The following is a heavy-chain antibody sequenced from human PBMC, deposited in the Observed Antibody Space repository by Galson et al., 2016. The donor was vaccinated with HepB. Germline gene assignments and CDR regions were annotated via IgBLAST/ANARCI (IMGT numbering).Heavy chain of an antibody. J-gene: IGHJ4*02. CDR1: GFTFTRSW. CDR3: VRDPGPRIRIFGVVAGFDY. D-gene: IGHD3-3*01. V-gene: IGHV3-7*01. Sequence: SLRLSCAASGFTFTRSWMTWVRQAPGKGLEWVANIKEDGGETNYVDSVKGRFTISRDNAKNSLYLQMSSLRAEDTAVYYCVRDPGPRIRIFGVVAGFDYWGQGSLVVVSS. CDR2: IKEDGGET.